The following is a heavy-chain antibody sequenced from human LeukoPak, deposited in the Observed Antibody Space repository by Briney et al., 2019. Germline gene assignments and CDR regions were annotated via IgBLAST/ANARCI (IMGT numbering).Heavy chain of an antibody. CDR2: INHSGST. CDR3: ARPRGYSYGYDY. Sequence: SETLSLTCTVSGGSISGYYWSWIRQPPGKGLEWIGEINHSGSTNYNPSLKSRVTISVDTSKNQFSLKLSSVTAADTAVYYCARPRGYSYGYDYWGQGTLVTVSS. D-gene: IGHD5-18*01. J-gene: IGHJ4*02. V-gene: IGHV4-34*01. CDR1: GGSISGYY.